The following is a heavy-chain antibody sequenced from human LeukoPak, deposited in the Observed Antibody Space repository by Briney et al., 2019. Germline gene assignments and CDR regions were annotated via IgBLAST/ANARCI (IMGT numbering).Heavy chain of an antibody. J-gene: IGHJ6*02. Sequence: GGSRRLSCAASGFTFSSYGMHWVRQAPGKGLEWVAFIRYDGSNKYYADSVKGRFTISRDNSKNTLYLQMNSLRGEDTALYYCAKARLMAAPFYYYGMDVWGPGTTVTVSS. V-gene: IGHV3-30*02. CDR2: IRYDGSNK. CDR3: AKARLMAAPFYYYGMDV. CDR1: GFTFSSYG. D-gene: IGHD5-24*01.